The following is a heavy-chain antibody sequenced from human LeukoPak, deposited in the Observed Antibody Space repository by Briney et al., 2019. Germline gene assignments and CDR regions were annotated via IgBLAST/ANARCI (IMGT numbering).Heavy chain of an antibody. CDR2: IIPILGIA. J-gene: IGHJ4*02. D-gene: IGHD2-15*01. V-gene: IGHV1-69*04. CDR1: GGTFSSYA. CDR3: ARGITSGGGLDC. Sequence: SVKVSCKASGGTFSSYAISWVRQAPGQGLEWMGRIIPILGIANYAQKFQGRVTITADKSTSTAYMELSSLRSEDTAAYYCARGITSGGGLDCWGQGTLVTVSS.